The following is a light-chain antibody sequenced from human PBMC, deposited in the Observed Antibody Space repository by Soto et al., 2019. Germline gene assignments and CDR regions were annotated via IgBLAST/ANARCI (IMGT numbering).Light chain of an antibody. CDR1: QSVLYSSNNKNY. CDR3: HQYYRAPQT. V-gene: IGKV4-1*01. J-gene: IGKJ1*01. Sequence: DIVMTQSPDSLAVSLGERATINCRSSQSVLYSSNNKNYLAWYQQKPGQPPKLLVYWASTRESGVPDRFSGSGSGTDFTLTISSLQAEDVAVDYCHQYYRAPQTFGQGTKVEIK. CDR2: WAS.